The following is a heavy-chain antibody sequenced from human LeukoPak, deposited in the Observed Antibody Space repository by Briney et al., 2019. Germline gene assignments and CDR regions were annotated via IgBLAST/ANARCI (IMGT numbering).Heavy chain of an antibody. CDR3: ARLGPTVGATINYFDY. V-gene: IGHV5-51*01. CDR2: IYPGDSDT. J-gene: IGHJ4*02. CDR1: GYSSISYW. D-gene: IGHD1-26*01. Sequence: GESLKISCKGSGYSSISYWIGWVRQMPGKGLEWMGIIYPGDSDTRYSPSFQGQVTISADKSINTAYLQWSSLKASDTAMYYCARLGPTVGATINYFDYWGQGTLVTVSS.